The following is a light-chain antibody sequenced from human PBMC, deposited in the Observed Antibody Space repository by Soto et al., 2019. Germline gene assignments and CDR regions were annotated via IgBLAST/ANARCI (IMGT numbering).Light chain of an antibody. Sequence: EIVLTQSPATLSLSPGDRATLSCRANESVSSPLAWYQQKPGQAPRLLIFHTYNRATVIPPRFSGSGSGTDFPITISRLEHEDFAVYYCQERTGWLTFGEGTKIDVK. J-gene: IGKJ4*01. V-gene: IGKV3-11*01. CDR3: QERTGWLT. CDR2: HTY. CDR1: ESVSSP.